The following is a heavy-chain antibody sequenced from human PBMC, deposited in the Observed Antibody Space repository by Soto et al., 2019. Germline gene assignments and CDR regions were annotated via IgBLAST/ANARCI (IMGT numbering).Heavy chain of an antibody. Sequence: ASVKVSCKSSGYTFTSYGISCVRQAPGQGLEWMGWISAYNGNTNYAQKLQGRVTMTTDTSTSTAYMELRSLRSDDTAVYYCARVLWFGELFLVVAAGPFDYWGQGTLVTVSS. J-gene: IGHJ4*02. V-gene: IGHV1-18*01. CDR1: GYTFTSYG. D-gene: IGHD3-10*01. CDR3: ARVLWFGELFLVVAAGPFDY. CDR2: ISAYNGNT.